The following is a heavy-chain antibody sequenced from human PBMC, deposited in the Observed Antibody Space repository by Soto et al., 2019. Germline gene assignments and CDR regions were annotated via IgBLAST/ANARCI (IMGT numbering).Heavy chain of an antibody. CDR1: PFSVTNNNY. V-gene: IGHV4-4*02. D-gene: IGHD2-2*03. CDR3: ARDAGYSVYCCCFIMREPQDV. J-gene: IGHJ4*03. CDR2: IYHIGAR. Sequence: QAQLQESGPGLVRPSGTLSLTCTVSPFSVTNNNYWNWVRRSPGEALEGIGEIYHIGARYYNPSLFGRATISMTKSKNRIIMKLATVTAAYTLVYNSARDAGYSVYCCCFIMREPQDVWGQGTLVTVSS.